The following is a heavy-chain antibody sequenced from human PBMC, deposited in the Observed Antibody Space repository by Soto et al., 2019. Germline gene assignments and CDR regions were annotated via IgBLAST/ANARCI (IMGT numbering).Heavy chain of an antibody. CDR3: AKGSGYSGYDREVYFDY. D-gene: IGHD5-12*01. J-gene: IGHJ4*02. V-gene: IGHV3-74*01. Sequence: PGGSLRLSCTASGFRFSSQWMHWVRQVPGRGLEWVSRIDSDGRSSSYMDSVKGRFTISRDNSKNTLYLQMNSLRAEDTAVYYCAKGSGYSGYDREVYFDYWGQGTLVTVSS. CDR1: GFRFSSQW. CDR2: IDSDGRSS.